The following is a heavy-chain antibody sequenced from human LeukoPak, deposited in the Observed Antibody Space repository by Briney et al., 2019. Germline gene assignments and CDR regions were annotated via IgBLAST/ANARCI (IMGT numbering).Heavy chain of an antibody. CDR1: GFTVSSNY. CDR3: AELGITMIGGV. D-gene: IGHD3-10*02. Sequence: GGSLRLSCAASGFTVSSNYMSWVRQAPGKGLEWVSVIYNDGSTYYADSVKGRFTISRDNAKNSLYLQMNSLRAEDTAVYYCAELGITMIGGVWGKGTTVTISS. J-gene: IGHJ6*04. V-gene: IGHV3-53*01. CDR2: IYNDGST.